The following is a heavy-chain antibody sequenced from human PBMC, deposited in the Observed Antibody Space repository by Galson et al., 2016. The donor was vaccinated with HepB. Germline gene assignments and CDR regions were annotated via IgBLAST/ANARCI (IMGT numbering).Heavy chain of an antibody. D-gene: IGHD5-24*01. CDR3: ARGERWVQLHAPFDS. CDR2: LSHDGTNT. Sequence: SLRLSCAASGFAFSTYAIHWVRQAPGKGLEWVAALSHDGTNTYYADSVKGRYIISRDNSRNTLYLQMNSLRAEDTADYYCARGERWVQLHAPFDSWGQGTLVTVSS. CDR1: GFAFSTYA. V-gene: IGHV3-30-3*01. J-gene: IGHJ4*02.